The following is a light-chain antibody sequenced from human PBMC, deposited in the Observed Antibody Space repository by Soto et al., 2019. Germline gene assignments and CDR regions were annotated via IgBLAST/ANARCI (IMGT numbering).Light chain of an antibody. CDR1: QDISNY. CDR2: DAS. V-gene: IGKV1-33*01. Sequence: IQMTQAPSSLGAAVGDSVTITCQASQDISNYLNWYQQKPGKAPKLLIYDASNLETGVPSRFSGSGSGTDFTFTISSLQPEDIATYYCQQYDNLVTFGQGTRLEIK. CDR3: QQYDNLVT. J-gene: IGKJ5*01.